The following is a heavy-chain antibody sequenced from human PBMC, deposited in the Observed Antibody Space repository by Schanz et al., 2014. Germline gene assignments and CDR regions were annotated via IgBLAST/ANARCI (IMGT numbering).Heavy chain of an antibody. V-gene: IGHV1-18*01. CDR1: GYTFTTYA. Sequence: QVQLVQSGAEVKKPGASVRVSCKASGYTFTTYAMSWVRQAPGQGLEWVGWISVYTGNTKYGQKVQGRVTMTADTSTNTAYMELRSLRSDDTAVYYCANAEYDILTDSYSRLDPWGQGTLVNVSS. J-gene: IGHJ5*02. D-gene: IGHD3-9*01. CDR2: ISVYTGNT. CDR3: ANAEYDILTDSYSRLDP.